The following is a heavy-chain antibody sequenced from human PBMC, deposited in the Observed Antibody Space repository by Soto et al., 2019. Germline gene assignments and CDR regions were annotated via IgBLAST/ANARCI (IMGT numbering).Heavy chain of an antibody. J-gene: IGHJ4*02. CDR3: ARFLWSDTSLYYFDY. CDR2: IYWDDDK. Sequence: QITLKESGPTLVKPTQTLTLTSTFSGFSLTGSGVGVGWIRQPPGKALEWLALIYWDDDKRYSPSLKSRLTITKDTSKNQVALTVTNMDPVDTATYYCARFLWSDTSLYYFDYWGQGTLVTVSS. D-gene: IGHD3-3*01. V-gene: IGHV2-5*02. CDR1: GFSLTGSGVG.